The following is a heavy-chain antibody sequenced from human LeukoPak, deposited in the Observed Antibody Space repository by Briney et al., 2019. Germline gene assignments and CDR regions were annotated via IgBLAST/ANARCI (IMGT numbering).Heavy chain of an antibody. Sequence: GGSLTLSCATSGFTFSSYAMHWLRQAPGKGLEWLALISYDGINQYYADSVKGRFIISRDNSKNTLYLQLNSLRLEDTAVYYCTLTPFGVVYYFDYWGQGTLVTVSS. D-gene: IGHD2-8*01. CDR3: TLTPFGVVYYFDY. CDR1: GFTFSSYA. CDR2: ISYDGINQ. J-gene: IGHJ4*02. V-gene: IGHV3-30*04.